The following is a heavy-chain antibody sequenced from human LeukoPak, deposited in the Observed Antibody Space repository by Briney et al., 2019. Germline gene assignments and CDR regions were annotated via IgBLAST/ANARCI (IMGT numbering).Heavy chain of an antibody. V-gene: IGHV4-4*07. J-gene: IGHJ4*02. CDR2: IYTSGST. CDR3: ARDYSGYSGYDLNYY. CDR1: GGSTSSYY. D-gene: IGHD5-12*01. Sequence: PSETLSLTCTVSGGSTSSYYWSWIRQPAGKGLEWIGRIYTSGSTNYNPSLKSRVTMSVDTSKNQFSLKLSSVTAADTAVYYCARDYSGYSGYDLNYYWGQGTLVTVSS.